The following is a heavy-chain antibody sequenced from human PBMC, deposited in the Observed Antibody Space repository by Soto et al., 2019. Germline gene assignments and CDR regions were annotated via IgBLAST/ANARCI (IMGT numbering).Heavy chain of an antibody. V-gene: IGHV3-30-3*01. Sequence: GGSLRLSCAASGFTFSSYAMHWVRQAPGKGLEWVAVISYDGSNKYYADSVKGRFTISRDNSKNTLYLQMNSLRAEDTAVYYCARHTYYDILTGYYTQSHFDYWGQGTLVTVSS. CDR3: ARHTYYDILTGYYTQSHFDY. J-gene: IGHJ4*02. CDR2: ISYDGSNK. D-gene: IGHD3-9*01. CDR1: GFTFSSYA.